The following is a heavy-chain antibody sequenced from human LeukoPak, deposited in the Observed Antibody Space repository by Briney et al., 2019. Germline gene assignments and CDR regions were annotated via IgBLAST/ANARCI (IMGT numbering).Heavy chain of an antibody. D-gene: IGHD3-10*01. CDR3: AKGGVRGVTITGFDY. CDR1: GFTFGSYA. CDR2: ISGSGGST. J-gene: IGHJ4*02. V-gene: IGHV3-23*01. Sequence: GGSLRLSCAASGFTFGSYAMSWVRQAPGKGLEWVSAISGSGGSTYYADSVKGRFTIFRDNSKNTLYLQMNGLRADDTALYYCAKGGVRGVTITGFDYWGQGTLVTVSS.